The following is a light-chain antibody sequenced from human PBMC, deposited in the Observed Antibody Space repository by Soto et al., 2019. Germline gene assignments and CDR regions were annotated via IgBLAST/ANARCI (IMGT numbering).Light chain of an antibody. CDR2: GAS. CDR3: QQYNNWPPLT. V-gene: IGKV3-15*01. Sequence: IVLTQSPGTLSLSTGERATLHCRASESVSTNLAWYQQKPGQAPRLLIYGASTRATGIPARFSGSGSGTEFTLTISSLQSEDFAVYYCQQYNNWPPLTFGGGTKVDIK. CDR1: ESVSTN. J-gene: IGKJ4*01.